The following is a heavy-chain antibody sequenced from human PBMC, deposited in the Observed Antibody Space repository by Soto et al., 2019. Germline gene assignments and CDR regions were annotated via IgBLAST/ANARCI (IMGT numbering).Heavy chain of an antibody. Sequence: EVQLVESGGGLVQPGGSLRLSCAASGFTFSNYWMYWVRQAPGKGLVWVSRVNNDGTDTTHADSVKGRFTISRDNAENTLYLQTNSLRAEHTAVYYCARGGLQHALDVWGQGSTVTVTS. V-gene: IGHV3-74*03. CDR2: VNNDGTDT. CDR1: GFTFSNYW. D-gene: IGHD6-13*01. J-gene: IGHJ6*02. CDR3: ARGGLQHALDV.